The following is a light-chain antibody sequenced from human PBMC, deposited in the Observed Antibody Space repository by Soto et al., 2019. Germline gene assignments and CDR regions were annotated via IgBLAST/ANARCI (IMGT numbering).Light chain of an antibody. CDR2: LGS. CDR3: MQALQKGYT. CDR1: QSLLHSNGYNY. Sequence: DSVMTQSPRSLPVTPGEPASISCRSSQSLLHSNGYNYLDWYLQKPGQSPQLLIYLGSNRASGVPDRFSGSGSGTDFTLKISRVEAEDVGFYYCMQALQKGYTIGQGTKLEIK. J-gene: IGKJ2*01. V-gene: IGKV2-28*01.